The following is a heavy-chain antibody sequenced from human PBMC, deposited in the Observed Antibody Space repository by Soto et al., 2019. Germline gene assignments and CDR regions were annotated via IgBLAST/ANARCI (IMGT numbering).Heavy chain of an antibody. CDR3: GRTPGSSPNLEIHFYFYYGMDL. V-gene: IGHV1-69*01. CDR1: GGTFSSYA. CDR2: IIPISDTT. J-gene: IGHJ6*02. Sequence: QVQLVQSGAEVKKPGSSVKVSCKASGGTFSSYAISWVRQAPGQGLEWMGGIIPISDTTNYAQKFQGRVTITADESTSTGYKELSSLRSEETGVYYWGRTPGSSPNLEIHFYFYYGMDLRGQGTTVTVSS. D-gene: IGHD2-2*01.